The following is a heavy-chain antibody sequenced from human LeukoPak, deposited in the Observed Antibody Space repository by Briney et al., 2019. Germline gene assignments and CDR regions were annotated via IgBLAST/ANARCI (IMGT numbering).Heavy chain of an antibody. CDR1: GFTFSSYA. CDR3: YFDDAFDI. CDR2: ISYDGSNK. J-gene: IGHJ3*02. D-gene: IGHD3-9*01. Sequence: GGSLRLSCAASGFTFSSYAMHWVRQAPGKGLEWVAVISYDGSNKYYADSVKGRFTISRDKSKNTLYLQMNSLRAEDTAVYYCYFDDAFDIWGQGTMVTVSS. V-gene: IGHV3-30*04.